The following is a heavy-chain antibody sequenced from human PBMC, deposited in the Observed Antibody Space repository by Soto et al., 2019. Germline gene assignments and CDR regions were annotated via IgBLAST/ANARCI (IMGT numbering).Heavy chain of an antibody. V-gene: IGHV4-59*01. Sequence: SETLSLTCTVSGGSISSYYRSWIRQPPGKGLEWIGYIYYSGSTNYNPSLKSRVTISVDTSKNQFSLKLSSVTAADTAVYYCARGPEMAIDYWGQGTLVTVSS. CDR1: GGSISSYY. CDR2: IYYSGST. J-gene: IGHJ4*02. D-gene: IGHD5-12*01. CDR3: ARGPEMAIDY.